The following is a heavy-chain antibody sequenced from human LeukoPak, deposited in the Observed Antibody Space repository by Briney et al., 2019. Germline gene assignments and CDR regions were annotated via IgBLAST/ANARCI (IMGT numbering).Heavy chain of an antibody. J-gene: IGHJ4*02. CDR2: INHSGST. CDR1: GGSFSGYY. Sequence: SETLSLTCAVYGGSFSGYYWSWIRQPPGKGLEWIGEINHSGSTNYNPSLKSRVTISVDTSKNQFSLKLSSVTAADTAVYYCARRPVLYYYDSSGSHRGGFDYWGQGTLVTVSS. CDR3: ARRPVLYYYDSSGSHRGGFDY. V-gene: IGHV4-34*01. D-gene: IGHD3-22*01.